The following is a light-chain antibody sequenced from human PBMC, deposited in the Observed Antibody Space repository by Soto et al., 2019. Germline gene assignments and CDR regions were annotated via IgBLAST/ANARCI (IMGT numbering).Light chain of an antibody. J-gene: IGKJ1*01. Sequence: IGLTQSPATLSLSPGERATHSCRASQRVSSYLAWYQQKPGQAPRLLIYDASNRATGIPARFSGSGSGTDFTLTICSLQPEDLAVYYCQQRSNWPTTFGQGTKV. CDR1: QRVSSY. V-gene: IGKV3-11*01. CDR2: DAS. CDR3: QQRSNWPTT.